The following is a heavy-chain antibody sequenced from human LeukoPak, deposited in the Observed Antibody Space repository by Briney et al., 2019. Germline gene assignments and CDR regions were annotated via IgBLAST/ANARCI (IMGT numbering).Heavy chain of an antibody. J-gene: IGHJ4*02. Sequence: PGGSLRLSCAASGLLVSGNYMNWVRQAPGKGLEWLSIIHSTGSAYYADSVKGRFTISGDTSKNTLYLQMNNLRAEDTAVYYCATSSSIWYYFDHWGQGTLVTVSS. CDR1: GLLVSGNY. CDR3: ATSSSIWYYFDH. CDR2: IHSTGSA. D-gene: IGHD2-2*01. V-gene: IGHV3-53*01.